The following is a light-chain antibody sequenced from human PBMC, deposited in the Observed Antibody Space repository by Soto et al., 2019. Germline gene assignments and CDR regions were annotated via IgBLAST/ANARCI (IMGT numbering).Light chain of an antibody. CDR1: SSNIGAGYD. J-gene: IGLJ1*01. Sequence: QSVLTQPPSVSGAPGQRVTISCTGSSSNIGAGYDVHWYRQLPGTAPKLPIYGNSNRPSGVPDRFSGSKSGTSASLAITGLQAEDEADYYCQSYDSGVAGSVFGTGTKVTVL. CDR3: QSYDSGVAGSV. CDR2: GNS. V-gene: IGLV1-40*01.